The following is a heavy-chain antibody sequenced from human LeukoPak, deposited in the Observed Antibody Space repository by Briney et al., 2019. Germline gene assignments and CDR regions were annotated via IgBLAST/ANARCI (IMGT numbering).Heavy chain of an antibody. CDR2: INHSGST. CDR1: GGSFSGYY. V-gene: IGHV4-34*01. Sequence: SETLSLPCAVYGGSFSGYYWSYIRQPPGKGLEWIGEINHSGSTNYNPSLKSRVTISVDTSKNQFSLKLSSVTAADTAVYYCARGGYDFWSGRLYYYYCMDVWGKGTTVTVSS. D-gene: IGHD3-3*01. J-gene: IGHJ6*03. CDR3: ARGGYDFWSGRLYYYYCMDV.